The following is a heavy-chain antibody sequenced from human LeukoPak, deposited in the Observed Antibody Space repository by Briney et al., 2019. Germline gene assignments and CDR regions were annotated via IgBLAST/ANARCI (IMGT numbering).Heavy chain of an antibody. CDR3: ARIPGERNRPIAAAGTGRWFDP. CDR2: INHSGST. CDR1: GGSFNGYY. D-gene: IGHD6-13*01. V-gene: IGHV4-34*01. J-gene: IGHJ5*02. Sequence: PSETLSLTCAVYGGSFNGYYWSWIRQPPGKGLEWIGEINHSGSTNYNPSLKSRVTISVDTSKNQFSLKLSSVTAADTAVYYCARIPGERNRPIAAAGTGRWFDPWGQGTLVTVSS.